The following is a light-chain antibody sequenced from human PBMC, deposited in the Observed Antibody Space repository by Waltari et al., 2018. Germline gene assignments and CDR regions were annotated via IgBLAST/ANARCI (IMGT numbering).Light chain of an antibody. CDR3: QQGNNFPYT. J-gene: IGKJ2*01. Sequence: DIQMTQPPSSVSASVGDRVTITCRASQDVRSWLAWYQQKPGKASKLLIHVASTLQRGVPSRFSGSGSGTDFTLAISSLQPEDFATYYCQQGNNFPYTFGQGTKVEI. CDR2: VAS. V-gene: IGKV1-12*01. CDR1: QDVRSW.